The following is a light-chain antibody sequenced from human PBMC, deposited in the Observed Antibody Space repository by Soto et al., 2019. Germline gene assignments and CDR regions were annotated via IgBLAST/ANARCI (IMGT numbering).Light chain of an antibody. V-gene: IGKV1-12*01. CDR3: QQANSFPLT. Sequence: DIQMTQSPSSVSASVGDRVTITCRASQGISNWLAWYQQKPGNAPKLLIYATSTLQSGVPSRFSGSGSGTDFTLNISSLQPEDFATYYCQQANSFPLTFGGGTKVDIK. CDR2: ATS. CDR1: QGISNW. J-gene: IGKJ4*01.